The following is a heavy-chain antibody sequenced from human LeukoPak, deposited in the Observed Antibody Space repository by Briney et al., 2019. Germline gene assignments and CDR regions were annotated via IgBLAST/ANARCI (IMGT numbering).Heavy chain of an antibody. V-gene: IGHV5-10-1*01. CDR2: IDPSDSYT. J-gene: IGHJ5*02. D-gene: IGHD3-3*01. CDR1: GYTFTSQR. Sequence: GESLKISCKGSGYTFTSQRITWVRQVPGKGLEWMGRIDPSDSYTNYSPSFQGHVTISVDKSISTAYLQWGSLKASDTAMYYCARDLSRNCYDPWGQGTLVIVSS. CDR3: ARDLSRNCYDP.